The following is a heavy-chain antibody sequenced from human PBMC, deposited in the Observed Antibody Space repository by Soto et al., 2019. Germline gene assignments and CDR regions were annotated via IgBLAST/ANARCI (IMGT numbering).Heavy chain of an antibody. CDR2: ISAYNGNT. CDR1: GYTFTSYG. J-gene: IGHJ3*02. D-gene: IGHD1-7*01. Sequence: ASVKVSCKASGYTFTSYGISWVRQAPGQGLEWMGWISAYNGNTNYAQKLQGRVTMTTDTSTSTAYMELRSLRSDDTAVYYCARGEITGTTEDDAFDSWGQGTMVTVSS. CDR3: ARGEITGTTEDDAFDS. V-gene: IGHV1-18*01.